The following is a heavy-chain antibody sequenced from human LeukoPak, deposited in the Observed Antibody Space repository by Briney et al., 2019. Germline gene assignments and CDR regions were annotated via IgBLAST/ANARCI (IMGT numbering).Heavy chain of an antibody. CDR3: ATHIVVVPAAIGWFDP. D-gene: IGHD2-2*02. V-gene: IGHV3-7*01. CDR1: GFTFSSYC. J-gene: IGHJ5*02. Sequence: GGSLRLSCAASGFTFSSYCMRWVRQAPGKGLEWVANIKQDGSNKYYVDSVKGRFTISRDNSKNTLYLQTNSLRAEDTAVYYCATHIVVVPAAIGWFDPWGQGTLVTVSS. CDR2: IKQDGSNK.